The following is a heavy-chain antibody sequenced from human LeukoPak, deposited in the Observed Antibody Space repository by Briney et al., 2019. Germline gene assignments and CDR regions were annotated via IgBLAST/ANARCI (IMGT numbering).Heavy chain of an antibody. Sequence: GGSLRLSCAASGFIFNNYVMNWVRQAPGKGLEWVSYISSSGSTIYYADSVKGRFTISRDNAKNSLYLQMNSLRAEDTAVYYCATGGRDGYQDYWGQGTLVTVSS. V-gene: IGHV3-48*03. D-gene: IGHD5-24*01. CDR3: ATGGRDGYQDY. J-gene: IGHJ4*02. CDR1: GFIFNNYV. CDR2: ISSSGSTI.